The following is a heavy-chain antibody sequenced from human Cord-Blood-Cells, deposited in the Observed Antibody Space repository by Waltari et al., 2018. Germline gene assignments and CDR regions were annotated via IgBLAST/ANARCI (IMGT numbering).Heavy chain of an antibody. CDR3: ARAVGGGYCSSTSCYYFDY. CDR2: ITHSGST. J-gene: IGHJ4*02. Sequence: QVQLQQWGAGLLKPSETLSLTCAVYGGSFSGYSWSWIRQPPGRGLEWIGEITHSGSTNYNPSLKSRVTISVDTSKNQFSLKLSSVTAADTAVYYCARAVGGGYCSSTSCYYFDYWGQGTLVTVSS. D-gene: IGHD2-2*01. CDR1: GGSFSGYS. V-gene: IGHV4-34*01.